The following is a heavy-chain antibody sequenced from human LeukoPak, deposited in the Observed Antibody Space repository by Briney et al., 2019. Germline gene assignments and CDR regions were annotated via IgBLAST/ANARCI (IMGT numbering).Heavy chain of an antibody. D-gene: IGHD2-15*01. J-gene: IGHJ4*02. CDR2: TYYRSKWYN. V-gene: IGHV6-1*01. CDR3: ARDQGYCSAGSCYHFDC. Sequence: SQTLSLTCAIPGDCVSSNSAAWNWIRQSPSRGLEWLGRTYYRSKWYNDYAVSVKSRITINPDTSKNQFSLQLNSVTPENMAFDNCARDQGYCSAGSCYHFDCWGQGTLVTVSS. CDR1: GDCVSSNSAA.